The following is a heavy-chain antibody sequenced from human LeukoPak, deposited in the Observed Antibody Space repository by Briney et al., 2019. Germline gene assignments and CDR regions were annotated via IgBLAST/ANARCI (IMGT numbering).Heavy chain of an antibody. D-gene: IGHD6-19*01. V-gene: IGHV4-38-2*02. J-gene: IGHJ4*02. CDR2: IYYSGST. CDR3: ARFIEMAGGGRYYFDY. Sequence: SETLSLTCTVSGYSISSGYYWGWVRQPPGKGLEWIGNIYYSGSTYCNPSLKSRVIISVDTSKNLFSLKLSSVTAADTAVYYCARFIEMAGGGRYYFDYWGQGILVTVSS. CDR1: GYSISSGYY.